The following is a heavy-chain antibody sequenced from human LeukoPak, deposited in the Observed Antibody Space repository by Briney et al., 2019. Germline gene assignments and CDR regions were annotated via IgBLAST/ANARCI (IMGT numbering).Heavy chain of an antibody. Sequence: GASVKVSCKASGYTFTSYGISWVRQAPGQGLEWMGWISAYNGNTNYAQKLQGRATMTTDTSTSTAYMELRSLRSDDTAVYYCARVGVPAAMLVGDYYYYGMDVWGKGTTVTVSS. CDR1: GYTFTSYG. J-gene: IGHJ6*04. D-gene: IGHD2-2*01. CDR2: ISAYNGNT. CDR3: ARVGVPAAMLVGDYYYYGMDV. V-gene: IGHV1-18*04.